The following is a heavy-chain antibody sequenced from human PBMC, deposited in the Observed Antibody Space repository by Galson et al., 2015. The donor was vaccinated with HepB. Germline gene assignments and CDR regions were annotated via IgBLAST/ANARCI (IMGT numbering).Heavy chain of an antibody. V-gene: IGHV4-39*01. CDR2: IYHSGST. D-gene: IGHD3-22*01. J-gene: IGHJ4*02. Sequence: SETLSLTCSVSGGSITSTNYFWGWIRQPPGKGLEWIGTIYHSGSTYSSPSLKSRVTMSVDTSKNQSSLKLSSVTAADTAVYYCARLAEYYDSSGYYYFHDFWGQGTLVTVSP. CDR1: GGSITSTNYF. CDR3: ARLAEYYDSSGYYYFHDF.